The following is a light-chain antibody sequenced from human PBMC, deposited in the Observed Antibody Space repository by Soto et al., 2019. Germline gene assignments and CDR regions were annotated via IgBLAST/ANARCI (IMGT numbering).Light chain of an antibody. J-gene: IGKJ4*01. CDR2: GAS. Sequence: EIVLTQSPGTLSLSPGERATLSCRASQSVSHRFLAWYQQKPGQAPRLLIYGASSRATGITDRFSGSGSGTDFTLTISRLEAEDFAVYYCQQYDTSPLTFGGGTKVEIK. V-gene: IGKV3-20*01. CDR1: QSVSHRF. CDR3: QQYDTSPLT.